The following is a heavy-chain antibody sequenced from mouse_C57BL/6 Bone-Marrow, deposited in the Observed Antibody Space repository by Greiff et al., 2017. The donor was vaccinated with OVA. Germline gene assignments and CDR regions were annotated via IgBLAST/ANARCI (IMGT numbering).Heavy chain of an antibody. CDR1: GFSLTSYG. CDR3: ARNFLFITPGPHAMDY. CDR2: IWSGGST. V-gene: IGHV2-2*01. Sequence: QVQLKQSGPGLVQPSQSLSITCTVSGFSLTSYGVHWVRQSPGKGLEWLGVIWSGGSTDYNAAFISRLSISKDNSKSQVFFKMNSLQADDTAIYYCARNFLFITPGPHAMDYWGQGTSVTVSS. J-gene: IGHJ4*01. D-gene: IGHD1-1*01.